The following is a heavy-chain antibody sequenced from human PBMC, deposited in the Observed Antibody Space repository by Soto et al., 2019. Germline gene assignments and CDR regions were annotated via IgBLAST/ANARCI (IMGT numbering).Heavy chain of an antibody. CDR1: GGSVSSGSYY. CDR3: AREAWEGYYGMDV. Sequence: SETLSLTCTVSGGSVSSGSYYWSWIRQPPGKGLQWIGYIYYGGSTNYNPSLKSRVTLSVDTSKNQFSLKLSSVTAADTAVYYCAREAWEGYYGMDVWGQGTTVTVSS. J-gene: IGHJ6*02. CDR2: IYYGGST. V-gene: IGHV4-61*01. D-gene: IGHD1-26*01.